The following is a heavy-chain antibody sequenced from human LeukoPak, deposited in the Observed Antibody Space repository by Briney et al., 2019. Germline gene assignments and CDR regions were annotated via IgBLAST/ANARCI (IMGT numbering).Heavy chain of an antibody. CDR2: INHSGST. Sequence: PSETPSLTCAVYGGSFSGYYWSWIRQPPGKGLEWIGEINHSGSTNYNPSLKNRVTISVDTSKNQFSLKLSSVTAADTAVYYCARARPGSGTNMDYWGQGTLVTVSS. CDR1: GGSFSGYY. D-gene: IGHD3-10*01. CDR3: ARARPGSGTNMDY. V-gene: IGHV4-34*01. J-gene: IGHJ4*02.